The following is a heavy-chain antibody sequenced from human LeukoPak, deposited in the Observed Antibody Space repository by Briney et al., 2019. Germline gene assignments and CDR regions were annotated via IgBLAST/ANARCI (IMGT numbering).Heavy chain of an antibody. V-gene: IGHV3-23*01. CDR1: GFTFSSYG. Sequence: GGSLRLSCAASGFTFSSYGMSWVRQAPGKGLEWVSAISGSGGKTYYADSVKGRFTISRDNSKNTLYLQMNNLRVEDTAVYYCAKLYYDYVWGSYRYYFFDSWGQGTQVTVSS. CDR3: AKLYYDYVWGSYRYYFFDS. J-gene: IGHJ4*02. CDR2: ISGSGGKT. D-gene: IGHD3-16*02.